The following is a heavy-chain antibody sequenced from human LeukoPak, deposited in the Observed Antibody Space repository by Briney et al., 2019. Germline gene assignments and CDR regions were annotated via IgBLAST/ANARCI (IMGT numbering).Heavy chain of an antibody. V-gene: IGHV3-30*04. CDR1: GFNFKDYA. D-gene: IGHD6-19*01. CDR2: VSYDGRSK. J-gene: IGHJ5*02. CDR3: AIGISVTGSS. Sequence: GGSLRLSCAASGFNFKDYAVHWVRQALGKGLEWVAVVSYDGRSKYYADSVKGRFTISRDNSKNTVYLQMNSLRAEDTAVYYCAIGISVTGSSWGQGTLVTVSS.